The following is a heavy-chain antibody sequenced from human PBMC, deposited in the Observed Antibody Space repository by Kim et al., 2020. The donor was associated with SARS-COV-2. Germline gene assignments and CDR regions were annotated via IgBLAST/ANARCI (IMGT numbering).Heavy chain of an antibody. CDR2: IDPSDSYT. Sequence: GESLKISCKGSGYSFTSYWISWVRQMPGKGLEWMGRIDPSDSYTNYSPSFQGHVTISADKSISTAYLQWSSLKASDTAMYYYATPGIAARRNYYYGMDVWGQGTTVTVSS. D-gene: IGHD6-6*01. CDR1: GYSFTSYW. J-gene: IGHJ6*02. V-gene: IGHV5-10-1*01. CDR3: ATPGIAARRNYYYGMDV.